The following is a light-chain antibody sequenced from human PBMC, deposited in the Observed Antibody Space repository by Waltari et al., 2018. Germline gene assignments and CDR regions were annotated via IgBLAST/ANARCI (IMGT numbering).Light chain of an antibody. V-gene: IGLV1-51*02. Sequence: QSVLSPPPPVSAASSQQVVISCSGSSPTNGKNYVSWFQQFPGTAPKLLMYEDDTRPSGISGRFSGSKSGTSATLDIHGLQTGDEADYYCGTWDSSMSVGVLGGGTKVTVL. J-gene: IGLJ2*01. CDR2: EDD. CDR1: SPTNGKNY. CDR3: GTWDSSMSVGV.